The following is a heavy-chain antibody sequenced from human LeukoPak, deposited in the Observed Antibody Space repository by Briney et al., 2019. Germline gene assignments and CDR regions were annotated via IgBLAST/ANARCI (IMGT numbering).Heavy chain of an antibody. Sequence: GGSLRLSCAASGFTFSSYGMHWVRQAPGKGLEWVAVISYDGSNKYYADSVKGRFTISRDNSKNTLYLQMNSLRAEDTAVYYCATVPVDTAMDTYYYYGMDVWGQGTTVTVSS. J-gene: IGHJ6*02. V-gene: IGHV3-30*03. CDR1: GFTFSSYG. CDR2: ISYDGSNK. CDR3: ATVPVDTAMDTYYYYGMDV. D-gene: IGHD5-18*01.